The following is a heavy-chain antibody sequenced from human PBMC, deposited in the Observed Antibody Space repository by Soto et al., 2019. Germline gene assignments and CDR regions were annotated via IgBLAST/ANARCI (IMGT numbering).Heavy chain of an antibody. D-gene: IGHD3-10*01. CDR2: INHSGST. Sequence: SETLSLTCAVYGGPFSDYYWTWVRQAPGRGLEWIGEINHSGSTYYNPSLKSRVTISVDTSKNQFSLKLSSVTAADTADYYCARGVVRRVIIQYTSFFDYWGQGTPVTVSS. CDR1: GGPFSDYY. V-gene: IGHV4-34*01. CDR3: ARGVVRRVIIQYTSFFDY. J-gene: IGHJ4*02.